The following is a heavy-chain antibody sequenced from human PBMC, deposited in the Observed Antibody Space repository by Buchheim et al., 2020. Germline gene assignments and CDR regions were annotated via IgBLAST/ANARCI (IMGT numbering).Heavy chain of an antibody. J-gene: IGHJ4*02. CDR2: ISGSGGST. D-gene: IGHD3-10*01. CDR3: AKDRGGFGELPYSFDY. V-gene: IGHV3-23*01. CDR1: GFTFSSYA. Sequence: EVQLLESGGGLVQPGGSLRLSCAASGFTFSSYAMSWVRQAPGKGLEWVSAISGSGGSTYYADSVKGRFTISRGNSKDTLYLQMNSLRAEDTAVYYCAKDRGGFGELPYSFDYWGQGTL.